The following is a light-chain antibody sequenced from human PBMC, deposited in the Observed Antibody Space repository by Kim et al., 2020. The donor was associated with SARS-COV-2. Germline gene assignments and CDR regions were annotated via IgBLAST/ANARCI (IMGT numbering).Light chain of an antibody. CDR3: NSRDSSGDHVV. CDR2: GKY. CDR1: SLRNYY. J-gene: IGLJ3*02. Sequence: LGPTVRLTCQGDSLRNYYATWYQQRPGQAPVLVLYGKYNRPSGIPDRFSGSASGNTASLTITGAQAEDEADYYCNSRDSSGDHVVFGGGTQLTVL. V-gene: IGLV3-19*01.